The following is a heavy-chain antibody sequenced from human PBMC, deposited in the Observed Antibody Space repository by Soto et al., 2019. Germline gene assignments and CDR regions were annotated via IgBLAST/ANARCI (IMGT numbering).Heavy chain of an antibody. J-gene: IGHJ6*02. CDR2: FDPEDGET. D-gene: IGHD3-3*01. V-gene: IGHV1-24*01. CDR3: ATVKTIWSGPEESWGMDV. Sequence: ASVKVSCKVSGYTLTELSMHWVRQAPGKGLEWMGGFDPEDGETIYAQKFQGRVTMTEDTSTDTAYMELSSLRSEDTAVYYCATVKTIWSGPEESWGMDVWSQGTTVTVSS. CDR1: GYTLTELS.